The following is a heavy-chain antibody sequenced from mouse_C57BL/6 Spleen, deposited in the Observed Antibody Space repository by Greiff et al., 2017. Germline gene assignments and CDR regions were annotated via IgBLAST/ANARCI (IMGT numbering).Heavy chain of an antibody. V-gene: IGHV1-61*01. CDR1: GYTFTSYW. Sequence: QVQLKESGAELVRPGSSVKLSCKASGYTFTSYWMDWVKQRPGQGLEWIGNIYPSDSETHYNQKFKDKATLTVDKSSSTAYMQLSSLTSEDSAVYYCARGDYYAMDYWGQGTSVTVSS. J-gene: IGHJ4*01. CDR2: IYPSDSET. CDR3: ARGDYYAMDY.